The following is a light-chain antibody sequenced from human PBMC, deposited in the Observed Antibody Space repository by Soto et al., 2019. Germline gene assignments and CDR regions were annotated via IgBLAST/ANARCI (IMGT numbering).Light chain of an antibody. CDR3: QQYGSSPQT. CDR2: GAS. V-gene: IGKV3-20*01. CDR1: ESVSRSF. Sequence: EIVLTQSPGTLALSPGERAALSCRASESVSRSFLAWYQQKPGQAPRLLIYGASTRATDIPLRFSGSGSGTDFTLTISRLEPEDFAVYYCQQYGSSPQTFGQGTKVEIK. J-gene: IGKJ1*01.